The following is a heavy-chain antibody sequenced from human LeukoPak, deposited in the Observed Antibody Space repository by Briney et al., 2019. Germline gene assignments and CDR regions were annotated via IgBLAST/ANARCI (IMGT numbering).Heavy chain of an antibody. J-gene: IGHJ6*02. V-gene: IGHV3-30*18. CDR1: GFTFSSYG. CDR2: ISYDGSNK. D-gene: IGHD4-11*01. CDR3: AKIGVEYSNYLYTVLDYYYYGMDV. Sequence: GGSLRLSCAASGFTFSSYGMHWVRQAPGKGLEWVAVISYDGSNKYYADSVKGRFTISRDNSKNTLYLQMNSLRAEDTAVYYCAKIGVEYSNYLYTVLDYYYYGMDVWGQGTTVTVSS.